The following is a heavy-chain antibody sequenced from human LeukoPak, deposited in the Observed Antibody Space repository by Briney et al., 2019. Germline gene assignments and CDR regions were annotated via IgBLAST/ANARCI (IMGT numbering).Heavy chain of an antibody. CDR3: ARRRYFDTYLDP. V-gene: IGHV5-51*01. Sequence: HGESLKISCKGPEYDFANYWIGWVRQMPGRGLEWMGIVYPAGSIFHYSPSFQGQVTISVDRSVSTAYLQWTSLKASDSAMYFCARRRYFDTYLDPWGQGTLVTVSS. CDR1: EYDFANYW. J-gene: IGHJ5*02. D-gene: IGHD2/OR15-2a*01. CDR2: VYPAGSIF.